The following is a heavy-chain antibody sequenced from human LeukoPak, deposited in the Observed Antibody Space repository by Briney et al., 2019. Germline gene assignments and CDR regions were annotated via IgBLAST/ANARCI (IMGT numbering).Heavy chain of an antibody. CDR2: IIPMFGSP. J-gene: IGHJ4*02. Sequence: SVKVSCKASGGTFSTYSINWVRQALGQGLEWMGGIIPMFGSPNYAQKFQGRVTITADASTSTAYMELRSLTSGDTAVYFCARWAGSCTANNCYMPLDYWGQGTLVTVSS. D-gene: IGHD1-1*01. CDR3: ARWAGSCTANNCYMPLDY. CDR1: GGTFSTYS. V-gene: IGHV1-69*01.